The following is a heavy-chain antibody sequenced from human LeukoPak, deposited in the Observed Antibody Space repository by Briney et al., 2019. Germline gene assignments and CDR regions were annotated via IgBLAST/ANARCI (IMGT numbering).Heavy chain of an antibody. Sequence: SETLSLTCTVSGGSISSYYWSWLRQPPGKGLEWIGYIYYSGSTNYNPSLKSRVTISVDTSKNQFSLKLSSVTAADTAVYYCARSPPFSYCGGDCYSNFDYWGQGTLVTVSS. CDR3: ARSPPFSYCGGDCYSNFDY. V-gene: IGHV4-59*01. CDR2: IYYSGST. CDR1: GGSISSYY. J-gene: IGHJ4*02. D-gene: IGHD2-21*02.